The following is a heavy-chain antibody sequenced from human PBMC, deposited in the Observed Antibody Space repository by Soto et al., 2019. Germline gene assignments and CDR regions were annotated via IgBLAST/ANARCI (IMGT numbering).Heavy chain of an antibody. J-gene: IGHJ5*02. CDR2: INPDGSAT. V-gene: IGHV3-74*01. CDR1: GFTFRSYW. D-gene: IGHD2-15*01. Sequence: EVQLVESGGGLVQPGGSLRLSCAASGFTFRSYWMHWVRRLPGKGLVWVSRINPDGSATNYADSVKGRFTVSRDNARNMQYLQMNGVRADDTAVYYSARDGGGSWGQGILVTVSS. CDR3: ARDGGGS.